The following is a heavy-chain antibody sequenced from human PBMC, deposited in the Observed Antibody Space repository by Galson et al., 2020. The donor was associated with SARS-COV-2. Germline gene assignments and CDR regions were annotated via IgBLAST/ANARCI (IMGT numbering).Heavy chain of an antibody. CDR2: ISYDGGNK. V-gene: IGHV3-30*18. J-gene: IGHJ4*02. CDR1: GFTFSTYA. CDR3: AKDLNVKGYCSGGSCSTPDY. Sequence: GGSLRLSCGASGFTFSTYAMHWVRQAPGKGLEWVALISYDGGNKYHADSVKGRFTISRDNSKDTLYLQMNSLRAEDTALYYCAKDLNVKGYCSGGSCSTPDYWGKGTLVTVSS. D-gene: IGHD2-15*01.